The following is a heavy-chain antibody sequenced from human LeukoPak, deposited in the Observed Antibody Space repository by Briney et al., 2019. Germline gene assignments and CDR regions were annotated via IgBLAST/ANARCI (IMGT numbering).Heavy chain of an antibody. J-gene: IGHJ5*02. CDR2: MNPNSGNT. V-gene: IGHV1-8*01. D-gene: IGHD3-10*01. CDR3: ARTPTVLLWFGESYNWFDP. CDR1: GYTFTSYD. Sequence: ASVKVSCKASGYTFTSYDINWVRQATGQGLEWMGWMNPNSGNTGYAQKFQGRVTMTRNTSISTAYMELSSLRSEDTAVYYCARTPTVLLWFGESYNWFDPWGQGTLVTVSS.